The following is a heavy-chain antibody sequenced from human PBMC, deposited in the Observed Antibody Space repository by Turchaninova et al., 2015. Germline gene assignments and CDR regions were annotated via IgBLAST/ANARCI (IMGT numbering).Heavy chain of an antibody. V-gene: IGHV4-59*02. CDR3: ARETSPTGLHSLDY. Sequence: QVQLQESGPGLVQTSETLSLPCPVSGDTVQNYKWGGFRQPPGKGLEWIGYISYSGASNYNPSLKRRLTMSVDSSKNQFSLKLKSVTAADTAIYFCARETSPTGLHSLDYWGQGTLITVSS. CDR1: GDTVQNYK. J-gene: IGHJ4*02. D-gene: IGHD2-8*02. CDR2: ISYSGAS.